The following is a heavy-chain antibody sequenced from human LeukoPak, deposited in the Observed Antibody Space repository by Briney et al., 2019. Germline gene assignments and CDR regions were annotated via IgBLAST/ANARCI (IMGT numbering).Heavy chain of an antibody. D-gene: IGHD1-26*01. V-gene: IGHV4-39*01. CDR2: IYYSGSA. Sequence: SETLSLTCTVSGGSIGDSSHYWGWIRQPPGKGLEWIGTIYYSGSAYNPSLKSRVTVSVDTSKNQFSLKLTSVTAADTAVYYCARHGSGSFYTWFDPWGQGTLVTVSS. CDR3: ARHGSGSFYTWFDP. J-gene: IGHJ5*02. CDR1: GGSIGDSSHY.